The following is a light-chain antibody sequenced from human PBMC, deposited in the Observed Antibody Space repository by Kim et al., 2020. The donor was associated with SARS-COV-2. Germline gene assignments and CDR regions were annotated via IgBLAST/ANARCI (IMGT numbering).Light chain of an antibody. J-gene: IGKJ1*01. CDR1: QSISSW. CDR3: QQYNSSPWT. V-gene: IGKV1-5*03. CDR2: KAS. Sequence: DIQMTQSPSTLSASVGDRVTITCRASQSISSWLAWYQQKPGKAPKLLIYKASSLESGVPSRFSGSGSGTEFTITISSLQPDDFATYYCQQYNSSPWTFGQGTKVE.